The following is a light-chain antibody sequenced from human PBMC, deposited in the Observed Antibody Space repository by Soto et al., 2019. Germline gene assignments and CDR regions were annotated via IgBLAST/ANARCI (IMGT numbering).Light chain of an antibody. Sequence: LPDRFSGSKSGNTASLTVSGLQAEDEADYYCISFAGSNKVVFGGGTKLTVL. J-gene: IGLJ2*01. CDR3: ISFAGSNKVV. V-gene: IGLV2-8*01.